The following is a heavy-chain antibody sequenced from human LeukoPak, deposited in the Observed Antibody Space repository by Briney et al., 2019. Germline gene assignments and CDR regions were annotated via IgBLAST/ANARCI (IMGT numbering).Heavy chain of an antibody. Sequence: PSETLSLTCRVYGGSFTGYVWSWIRQPPGKGLEWIGENTDSGTTNSNPSLKSRVTISVDTSKNFFSLKLTSVTAADTAVYYCALRGGRWLPWDDFEIWGQGTMVTVSS. V-gene: IGHV4-34*01. CDR3: ALRGGRWLPWDDFEI. J-gene: IGHJ3*02. D-gene: IGHD5-24*01. CDR1: GGSFTGYV. CDR2: NTDSGTT.